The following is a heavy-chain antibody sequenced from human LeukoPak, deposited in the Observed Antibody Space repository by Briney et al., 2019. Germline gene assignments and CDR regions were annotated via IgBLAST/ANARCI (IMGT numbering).Heavy chain of an antibody. CDR1: GGSISSYY. D-gene: IGHD6-6*01. V-gene: IGHV4-59*01. CDR2: IYYSGST. J-gene: IGHJ3*02. Sequence: KPSETLSLTCTVSGGSISSYYWSWIRQPPGKGLEWIGYIYYSGSTNYNPSLKSRVTISVDTSKNQFSLKLSSVTAADTAVSYCAREYSSSSRAFDIWGQGTMVTVSS. CDR3: AREYSSSSRAFDI.